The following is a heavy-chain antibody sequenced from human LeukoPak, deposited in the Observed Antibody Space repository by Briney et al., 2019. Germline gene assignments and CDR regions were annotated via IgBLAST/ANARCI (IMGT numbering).Heavy chain of an antibody. Sequence: PGGSLRLSCAASGFTFSSYGMHWVRQAPGKGLEWVAFIRYDGSNKYYADSVKGRFTISRDNSKNTLYLQMNSLRAEDTAVYYCATIAVAGTRWGYWGQGTLVTVSS. J-gene: IGHJ4*02. D-gene: IGHD6-19*01. CDR1: GFTFSSYG. CDR3: ATIAVAGTRWGY. V-gene: IGHV3-30*02. CDR2: IRYDGSNK.